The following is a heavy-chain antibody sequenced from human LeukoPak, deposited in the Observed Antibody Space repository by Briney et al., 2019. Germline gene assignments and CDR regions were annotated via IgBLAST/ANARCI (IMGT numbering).Heavy chain of an antibody. CDR1: GFTLSDYW. D-gene: IGHD3-10*01. V-gene: IGHV3-74*03. CDR2: IKSDGTGI. CDR3: VRGQTIDY. Sequence: GGSLRLSCTASGFTLSDYWMYWVRQAPGKGLVWVSRIKSDGTGILYEDFAEGRFTISRDNAKNALYLQMTSLREEDTAVYYCVRGQTIDYWGRGILVTVSS. J-gene: IGHJ4*02.